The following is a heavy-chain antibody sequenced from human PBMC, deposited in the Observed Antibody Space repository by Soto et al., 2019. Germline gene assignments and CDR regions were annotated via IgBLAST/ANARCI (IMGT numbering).Heavy chain of an antibody. D-gene: IGHD3-10*01. V-gene: IGHV1-24*01. CDR2: FDPEDGET. CDR3: ETVGAGYGSGREDWFDP. J-gene: IGHJ5*02. CDR1: GYTLTELS. Sequence: GASVKVSCKVSGYTLTELSMHWVRQAPGKGLEWMGGFDPEDGETIYAQKLQGRVTMTEDTSTDTAYMELSSLKSEDTAVYYCETVGAGYGSGREDWFDPWGQGTLVTVSS.